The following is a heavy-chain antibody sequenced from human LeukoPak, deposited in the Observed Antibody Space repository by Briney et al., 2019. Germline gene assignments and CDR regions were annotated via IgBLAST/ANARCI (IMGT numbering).Heavy chain of an antibody. V-gene: IGHV3-43D*03. Sequence: GGSLRLSCAASGFTFDDYAMHWVRQAPGKGLEWVSLISWDGGSTYYADSVKGRFTISRDNSKNSLYLQMNSLRAEDTAVYYCAREGGHCGGDCYPDAFDVWGQGTLVTVSS. J-gene: IGHJ3*01. D-gene: IGHD2-21*02. CDR3: AREGGHCGGDCYPDAFDV. CDR2: ISWDGGST. CDR1: GFTFDDYA.